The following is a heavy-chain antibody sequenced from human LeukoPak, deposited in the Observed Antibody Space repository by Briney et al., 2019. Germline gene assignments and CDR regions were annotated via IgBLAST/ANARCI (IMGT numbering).Heavy chain of an antibody. D-gene: IGHD6-19*01. V-gene: IGHV4-39*01. CDR1: GGSISSSSYY. J-gene: IGHJ1*01. Sequence: SETLSLTCTVSGGSISSSSYYWGWIRQPPGKGLEWIGSIYYSGSTYYNPSLKSRVTISVDTSKNQFSLKLSSVTAADTAMYSCAGSSGWYVYFQHWGQGTLVTVSS. CDR3: AGSSGWYVYFQH. CDR2: IYYSGST.